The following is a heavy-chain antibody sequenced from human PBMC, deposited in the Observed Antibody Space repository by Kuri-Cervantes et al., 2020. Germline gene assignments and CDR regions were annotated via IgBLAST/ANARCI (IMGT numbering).Heavy chain of an antibody. J-gene: IGHJ5*02. Sequence: SETLSLTCTVSGYSISSGYYWGWIRQPPGKGLEWIGSIYHSGSTYYNPSLKSRVTISVDTSKNQFSLKLSSVTAADTAVYYCARVPNKLEGFEGGPDNWFDPWGQGTLVTVSS. CDR3: ARVPNKLEGFEGGPDNWFDP. D-gene: IGHD1-7*01. V-gene: IGHV4-38-2*02. CDR1: GYSISSGYY. CDR2: IYHSGST.